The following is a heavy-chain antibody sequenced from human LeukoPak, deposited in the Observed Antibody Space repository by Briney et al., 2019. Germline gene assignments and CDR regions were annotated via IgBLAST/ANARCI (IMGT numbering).Heavy chain of an antibody. V-gene: IGHV3-23*01. D-gene: IGHD1-26*01. CDR2: ISGSGGST. Sequence: PVGSLRLSSAASGFTFSSYAMSTVRQAPGQGLEWGSAISGSGGSTYYADSVKGRFTISRDNSKNTLYLQMNSLRAEDTAVYYCAKIRNSGSYNFDYWGQGTLVTVSS. J-gene: IGHJ4*02. CDR1: GFTFSSYA. CDR3: AKIRNSGSYNFDY.